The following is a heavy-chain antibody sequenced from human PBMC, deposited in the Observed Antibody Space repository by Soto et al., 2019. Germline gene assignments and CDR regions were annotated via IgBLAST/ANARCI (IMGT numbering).Heavy chain of an antibody. J-gene: IGHJ6*03. CDR2: VYYSGST. D-gene: IGHD5-18*01. CDR3: ARRGFSYGPNYYYSYMDV. V-gene: IGHV4-39*07. Sequence: SETLSLTCTVSGGSISSSSYYWGWIRQPPGKGLEWIGSVYYSGSTNYNPSLKSRVTISVDTSKNQFSLKLSSVTAADTAVYYCARRGFSYGPNYYYSYMDVWGKGTTVTVSS. CDR1: GGSISSSSYY.